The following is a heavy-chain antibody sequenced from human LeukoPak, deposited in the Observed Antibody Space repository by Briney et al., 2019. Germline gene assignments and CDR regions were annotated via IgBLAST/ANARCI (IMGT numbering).Heavy chain of an antibody. J-gene: IGHJ4*02. D-gene: IGHD6-19*01. V-gene: IGHV4-34*01. CDR1: GESFSGYY. CDR2: INHSGST. Sequence: SETLSLTCAVYGESFSGYYWSWIRQPPGKGLEWIGEINHSGSTNYNPSLRSRVTISVDTSKNQFSLKLSSVTAADTAVYYCASGSGSKSFDYWGQGTLVTVSS. CDR3: ASGSGSKSFDY.